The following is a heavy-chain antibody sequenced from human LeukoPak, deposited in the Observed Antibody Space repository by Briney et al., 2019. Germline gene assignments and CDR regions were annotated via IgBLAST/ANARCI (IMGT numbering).Heavy chain of an antibody. V-gene: IGHV4-34*01. Sequence: SETLSLTCAVYGGSFSGYYWSWIRQPPGKGLEWIGEINHSGSTNYNPSLKSRVTMSVDTSKNQFSLNLKSVTPEDTAVYYCARNLIPEQLVLNFWGQGTLVTVSS. J-gene: IGHJ4*02. CDR1: GGSFSGYY. CDR2: INHSGST. CDR3: ARNLIPEQLVLNF. D-gene: IGHD6-13*01.